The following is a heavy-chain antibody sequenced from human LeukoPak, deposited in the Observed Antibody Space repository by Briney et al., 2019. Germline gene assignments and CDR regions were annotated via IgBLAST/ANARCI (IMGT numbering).Heavy chain of an antibody. D-gene: IGHD3-3*01. Sequence: SETLSLTCTVSGGSVSSGSYYWSWIRQPPGKGLEWIGYIYYSGSTNYNPSLKSRVTISADTSKNQFSLKLSSVTAADTAVYYCARNRYYDFWSGYYTNYMHYYGMDVWGQGTTVTVSS. CDR3: ARNRYYDFWSGYYTNYMHYYGMDV. CDR1: GGSVSSGSYY. J-gene: IGHJ6*02. CDR2: IYYSGST. V-gene: IGHV4-61*01.